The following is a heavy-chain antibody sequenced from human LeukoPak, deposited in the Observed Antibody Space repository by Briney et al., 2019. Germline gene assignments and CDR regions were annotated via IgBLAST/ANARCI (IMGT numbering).Heavy chain of an antibody. CDR3: AKANWVSNADAVW. D-gene: IGHD1-1*01. J-gene: IGHJ4*02. CDR1: GFSFTNYA. CDR2: IRGGGDT. V-gene: IGHV3-23*01. Sequence: GGSLRLSCAASGFSFTNYAMSWVRQAPARGPEWVSSIRGGGDTFYPDSVKGRFTLSRDDSRNTVYLQLNNLRVEDTAIYYCAKANWVSNADAVWWGQGTQVTVSS.